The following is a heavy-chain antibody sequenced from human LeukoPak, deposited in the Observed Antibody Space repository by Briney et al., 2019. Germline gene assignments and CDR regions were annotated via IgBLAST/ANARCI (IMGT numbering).Heavy chain of an antibody. CDR3: ARYSYGGYHFDY. CDR2: VYSSGST. CDR1: GGSISSYY. D-gene: IGHD5-18*01. V-gene: IGHV4-59*13. Sequence: PSETLSLTCTVSGGSISSYYWSWIRQPPGKGLEWIGYVYSSGSTNYNPSLKSRVTISVDTSKNQFSLKLSSVTAADTAVYYCARYSYGGYHFDYWGQGTLVTVS. J-gene: IGHJ4*02.